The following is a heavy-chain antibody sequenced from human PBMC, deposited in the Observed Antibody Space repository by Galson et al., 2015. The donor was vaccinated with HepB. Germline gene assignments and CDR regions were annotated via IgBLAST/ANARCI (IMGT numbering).Heavy chain of an antibody. J-gene: IGHJ4*02. V-gene: IGHV3-30*18. CDR1: GFTFSSYG. CDR3: AKDRGMATFDY. CDR2: ISYDGSNK. D-gene: IGHD3-10*01. Sequence: SLRLSCAASGFTFSSYGMHWVRQAPGKGLEWVAVISYDGSNKYYADSVKGRFTISRDNSKNTLYLQMNSLRAEDTAVYYCAKDRGMATFDYWGQGTLVTVSS.